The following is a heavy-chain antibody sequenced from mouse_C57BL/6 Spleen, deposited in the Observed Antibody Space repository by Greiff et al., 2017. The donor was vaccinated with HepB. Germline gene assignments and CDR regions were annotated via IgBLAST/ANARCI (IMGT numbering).Heavy chain of an antibody. CDR2: IYPRSGNT. Sequence: VQLVESGAELARPGASVKLSCKASGYTFTSYGISWVKQRTGQGLEWIGEIYPRSGNTYYNEKFKGKATLTADKSSSTAYMELRSLTSEDSAVYFCARGDGSSYGYWGQGTTLTVSS. D-gene: IGHD1-1*01. CDR1: GYTFTSYG. CDR3: ARGDGSSYGY. V-gene: IGHV1-81*01. J-gene: IGHJ2*01.